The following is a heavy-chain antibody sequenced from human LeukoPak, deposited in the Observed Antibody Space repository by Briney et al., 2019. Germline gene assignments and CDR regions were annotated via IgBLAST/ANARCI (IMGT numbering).Heavy chain of an antibody. V-gene: IGHV3-48*04. CDR2: ISSSSSTI. J-gene: IGHJ4*02. D-gene: IGHD2-2*01. CDR1: GFTFSSYI. CDR3: PSTERYCTSTSSSNSFHN. Sequence: GGSLRLSCAASGFTFSSYIMNWVRQAPGKGLEWVSYISSSSSTIYYADSVKSRFTLSRDNAKNSLYLQMNSLRAEDTAVYYCPSTERYCTSTSSSNSFHNWGQGTLVTVSS.